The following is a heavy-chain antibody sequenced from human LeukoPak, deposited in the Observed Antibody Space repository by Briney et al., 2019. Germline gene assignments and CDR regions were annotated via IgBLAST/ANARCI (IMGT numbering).Heavy chain of an antibody. CDR3: AKDLEDYYGSVKVGLPDY. V-gene: IGHV3-30*02. J-gene: IGHJ4*02. CDR1: GFISSSYG. D-gene: IGHD3-10*01. Sequence: GGSLRLSCAASGFISSSYGMHWVRQAPGKGLEWVAFIRYDGRNKYYADSVKGRFTISRDNSKNTLYLQMNSLRAEDTAVYYCAKDLEDYYGSVKVGLPDYWGQGTLVTVSS. CDR2: IRYDGRNK.